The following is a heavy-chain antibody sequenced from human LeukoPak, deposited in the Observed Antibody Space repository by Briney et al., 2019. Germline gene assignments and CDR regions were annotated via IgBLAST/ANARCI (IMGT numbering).Heavy chain of an antibody. CDR2: IYYSGST. V-gene: IGHV4-39*07. CDR1: GGSISSSSYY. J-gene: IGHJ4*02. Sequence: PSETLSLTCTVSGGSISSSSYYWGWIRQPPGKGLEWIGSIYYSGSTYYNPSLKSRVTISVDTSKNQFSLKLSSVTAADTAVYYCARSSPYSSGWYGVGYWGQGTLVTVSS. CDR3: ARSSPYSSGWYGVGY. D-gene: IGHD6-19*01.